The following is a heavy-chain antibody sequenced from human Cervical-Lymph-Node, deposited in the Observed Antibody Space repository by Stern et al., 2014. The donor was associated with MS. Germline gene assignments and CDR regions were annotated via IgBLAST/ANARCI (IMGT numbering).Heavy chain of an antibody. CDR3: AADQNCGGSNCFSTGYGMDV. J-gene: IGHJ6*02. D-gene: IGHD2-15*01. V-gene: IGHV1-58*01. CDR1: GFTFTNSA. CDR2: IVVGSRST. Sequence: QMQLVQSGPEVKNPGTSIKVSCKASGFTFTNSAVQWVRQARGQPLEWIGWIVVGSRSTDYAQNFRERVTITGDMSTSTAYMELKSLRSEDTAVYYCAADQNCGGSNCFSTGYGMDVWGQGTTVTVSS.